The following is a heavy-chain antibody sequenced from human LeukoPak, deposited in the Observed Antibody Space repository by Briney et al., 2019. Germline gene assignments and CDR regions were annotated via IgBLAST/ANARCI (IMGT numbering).Heavy chain of an antibody. Sequence: GGSLRLSCAASGFPFSGSALHWVRQASGKALEWVGRIRSAANGYATAYAAAVKGRFTISRDASKNTAYLQIDSLKPEDTAVDCGTGNYYGSGSYADFDYWGQGTLVTVSS. J-gene: IGHJ4*02. D-gene: IGHD3-10*01. V-gene: IGHV3-73*01. CDR2: IRSAANGYAT. CDR3: TGNYYGSGSYADFDY. CDR1: GFPFSGSA.